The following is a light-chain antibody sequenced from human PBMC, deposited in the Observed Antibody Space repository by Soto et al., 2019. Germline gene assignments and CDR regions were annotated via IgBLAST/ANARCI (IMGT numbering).Light chain of an antibody. CDR2: DVS. J-gene: IGLJ3*02. Sequence: QSALTQPRSVSGYPGQSVTISCTGTSSDVGGYNYVSWYQQHPGKAPKLMIYDVSERPSGVPDRFSGSKSGNTASLTISGLQAEEEADYYCCSYAGSYPVFGGGTKLTVL. CDR1: SSDVGGYNY. CDR3: CSYAGSYPV. V-gene: IGLV2-11*01.